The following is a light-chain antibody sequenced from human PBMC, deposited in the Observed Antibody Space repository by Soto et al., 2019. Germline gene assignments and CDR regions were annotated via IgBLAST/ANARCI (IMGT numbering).Light chain of an antibody. CDR3: MQALQTPLT. CDR1: QSLLHSNGYNY. Sequence: DIVMTQSPLSLPVTPGEPASISCRSSQSLLHSNGYNYLDWYLQKPGQSPQLLIYLGSTRSSGVPDRFSGSGSGTDFTLKLSRVEAEDVGVYYCMQALQTPLTFGGGTKVEIK. V-gene: IGKV2-28*01. CDR2: LGS. J-gene: IGKJ4*01.